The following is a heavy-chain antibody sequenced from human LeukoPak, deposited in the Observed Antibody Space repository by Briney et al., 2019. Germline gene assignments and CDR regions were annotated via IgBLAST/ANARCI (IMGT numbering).Heavy chain of an antibody. J-gene: IGHJ4*02. D-gene: IGHD3-22*01. V-gene: IGHV1-2*02. CDR3: ARELNYDSSGYYFGY. CDR1: GYXFTVYF. CDR2: INPNSGGT. Sequence: ASVKVSCMASGYXFTVYFIHWVRQAPGQGHEWLGWINPNSGGTNYAQKFQGRVTMTRDTSISTAYMELSRLRSDDTAVYYCARELNYDSSGYYFGYWGQGTLVTVSS.